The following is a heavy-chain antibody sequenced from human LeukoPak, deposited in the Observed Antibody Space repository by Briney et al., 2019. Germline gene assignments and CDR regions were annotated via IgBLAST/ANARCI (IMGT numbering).Heavy chain of an antibody. Sequence: SETLSLTCTVSGGSISSYYWSWIRQPPGKGLEWIGYIYYSGSTNYNPSLESRVTISVDTSKNQFSLKLSSVTAADTAVYYCARGVRKYYDSSGSTAGAFDIWGQGTMVTVSS. J-gene: IGHJ3*02. D-gene: IGHD3-22*01. CDR3: ARGVRKYYDSSGSTAGAFDI. CDR2: IYYSGST. CDR1: GGSISSYY. V-gene: IGHV4-59*01.